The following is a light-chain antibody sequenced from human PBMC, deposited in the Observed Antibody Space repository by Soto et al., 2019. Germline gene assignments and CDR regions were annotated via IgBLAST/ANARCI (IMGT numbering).Light chain of an antibody. V-gene: IGLV2-14*01. J-gene: IGLJ1*01. CDR1: SSDVGGYNY. CDR2: EVS. CDR3: SSYTSSNIPYV. Sequence: QSVLTQPASVSGSPGQSITISCTGTSSDVGGYNYVSWYQQHPGKAPKLMIYEVSNRPSGVSNRFSGSKSGNTASLTISGLQAEDEADYYCSSYTSSNIPYVFGTGTKLTVL.